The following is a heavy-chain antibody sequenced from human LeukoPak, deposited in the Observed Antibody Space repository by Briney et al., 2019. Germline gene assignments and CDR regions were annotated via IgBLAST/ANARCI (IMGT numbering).Heavy chain of an antibody. J-gene: IGHJ3*02. Sequence: SVKVSCKASGGTFSSYAISWVRQAPGQGLEWMGGIIPIFGTANYAQKFQGRVTMTEDTSTDTAYMEVSSLRSEDTAVYYCATTSRYYDILTDTDAFDIWGQGTMVTVSS. CDR3: ATTSRYYDILTDTDAFDI. V-gene: IGHV1-69*06. CDR1: GGTFSSYA. CDR2: IIPIFGTA. D-gene: IGHD3-9*01.